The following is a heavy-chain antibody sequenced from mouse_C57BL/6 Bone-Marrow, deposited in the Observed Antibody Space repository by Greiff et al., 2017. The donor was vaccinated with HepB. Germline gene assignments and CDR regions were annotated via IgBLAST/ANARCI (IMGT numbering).Heavy chain of an antibody. V-gene: IGHV1-53*01. CDR2: INPSNGGT. CDR3: ARHDGYYWYFDV. J-gene: IGHJ1*03. CDR1: GYTFTSYW. Sequence: QVQLKQPGTELVKPGASVKLSCKASGYTFTSYWMHWVKQRPGQGLEWIGNINPSNGGTNYNEKFKSKATLTVDKSSSTAYMQLSSLTSEDSAVYYCARHDGYYWYFDVWGTGTTVTVSS. D-gene: IGHD2-3*01.